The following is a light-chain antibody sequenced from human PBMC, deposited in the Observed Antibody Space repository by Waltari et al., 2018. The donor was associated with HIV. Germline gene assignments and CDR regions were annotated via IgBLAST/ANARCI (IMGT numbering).Light chain of an antibody. V-gene: IGKV3-15*01. CDR1: QTVGNF. J-gene: IGKJ1*01. Sequence: EIVMTQSPVTLSVSPGDRATLSCRASQTVGNFFAWYQQRPGQAPRLLMHGVSNSAAGVPARFVGSGSGTEVNLTISSLQSDDSAVYFCQQFNFWPRTFGQGTKVEV. CDR2: GVS. CDR3: QQFNFWPRT.